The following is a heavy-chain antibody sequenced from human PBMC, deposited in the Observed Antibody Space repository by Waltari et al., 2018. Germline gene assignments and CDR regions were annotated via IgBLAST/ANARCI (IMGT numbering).Heavy chain of an antibody. Sequence: EVQLVESGGGWVQPGGSLRLSSVAAGFPFSSYNMNWVRQAPGKGPEWVSYISSSSSSTYYAGSVKGRFTISRDNAKNSLYLEMNSLRAEDTAVYYCARDPYSSSHYWGQGTLVTVSS. J-gene: IGHJ4*02. CDR1: GFPFSSYN. V-gene: IGHV3-48*01. CDR2: ISSSSSST. D-gene: IGHD6-6*01. CDR3: ARDPYSSSHY.